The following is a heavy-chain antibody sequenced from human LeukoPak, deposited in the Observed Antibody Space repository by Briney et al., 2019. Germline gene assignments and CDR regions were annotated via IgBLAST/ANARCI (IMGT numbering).Heavy chain of an antibody. V-gene: IGHV3-23*01. J-gene: IGHJ4*02. D-gene: IGHD5-12*01. CDR3: AKERADSGYDY. Sequence: GGSLRLSCEASGFTFSSYAMSWVRQAPGKGLEWVSAISSSGRSTYSADSVRGRFTISRDNSKNTLYLQMNGLRADDTAVYYCAKERADSGYDYWGQGTLVTVSS. CDR1: GFTFSSYA. CDR2: ISSSGRST.